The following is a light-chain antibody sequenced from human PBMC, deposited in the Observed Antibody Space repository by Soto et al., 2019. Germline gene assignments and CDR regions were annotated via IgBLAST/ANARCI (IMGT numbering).Light chain of an antibody. CDR2: SNY. J-gene: IGLJ1*01. Sequence: QSVLTQSPSASGTPGQRVTISCSGSDSNIGSHTVNWYQQLPGTAPKLLIYSNYQRPSGVPDRFSGSKSGTSASLAISGLESEDEADYYCAAWDDSLNGYVFGTGTKLTVL. CDR3: AAWDDSLNGYV. CDR1: DSNIGSHT. V-gene: IGLV1-44*01.